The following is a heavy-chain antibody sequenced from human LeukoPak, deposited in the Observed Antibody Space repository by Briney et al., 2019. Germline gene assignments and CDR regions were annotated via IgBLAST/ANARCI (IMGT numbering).Heavy chain of an antibody. CDR1: GFTFSDYY. D-gene: IGHD2-21*01. CDR2: ISSGGSTK. Sequence: GGSLRLSCAASGFTFSDYYMSWIRQAPGKGLEWVSYISSGGSTKYYADSVKGRFTISRDNAKNSLYLHMNSLRAEDTAVYYCARACGGYCYWKYFDYWGQGTLVTVSS. J-gene: IGHJ4*02. V-gene: IGHV3-11*04. CDR3: ARACGGYCYWKYFDY.